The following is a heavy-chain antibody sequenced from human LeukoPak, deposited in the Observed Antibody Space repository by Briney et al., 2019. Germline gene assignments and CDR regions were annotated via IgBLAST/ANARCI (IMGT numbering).Heavy chain of an antibody. Sequence: ASVKVSCKASGYTFTSYDINWVRQATGQGLEWMGWMNPNSGNTGYAQKFQGRVTITRNTSISTAYMELSSLRSEDTAVYYCAKDVRPYYYGSGSFLDYWGQGTLVTVSS. V-gene: IGHV1-8*03. CDR1: GYTFTSYD. D-gene: IGHD3-10*01. CDR2: MNPNSGNT. CDR3: AKDVRPYYYGSGSFLDY. J-gene: IGHJ4*02.